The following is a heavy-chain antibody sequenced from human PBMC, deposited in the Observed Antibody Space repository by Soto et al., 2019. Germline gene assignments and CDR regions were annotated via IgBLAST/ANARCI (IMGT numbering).Heavy chain of an antibody. D-gene: IGHD6-19*01. CDR1: GGSISSYY. CDR3: ARGGLLYSSGWPLAN. J-gene: IGHJ4*02. CDR2: IYYSGST. Sequence: SETLSLTCTVSGGSISSYYWSWIRQPPGKGLEWIGYIYYSGSTNYNPSLKSRVTISVDTSKNQFSLKLSSVTAADTAVYYCARGGLLYSSGWPLANWGQGTLVTVSS. V-gene: IGHV4-59*01.